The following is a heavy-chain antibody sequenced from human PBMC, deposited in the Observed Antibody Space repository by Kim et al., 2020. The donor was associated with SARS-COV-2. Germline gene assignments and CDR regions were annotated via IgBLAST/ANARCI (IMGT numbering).Heavy chain of an antibody. Sequence: PSVKVSCKASGGTLSKYAISWVRQGPGQGLEWMGGIIPTFGTSNFAQKFVGRVTINADESTNTVSMELSSLRLEDTAVYYCAKGGGAFGGDEPSFYQYGLDVWGQGTTVTVSS. CDR1: GGTLSKYA. CDR3: AKGGGAFGGDEPSFYQYGLDV. V-gene: IGHV1-69*13. CDR2: IIPTFGTS. J-gene: IGHJ6*02. D-gene: IGHD2-21*02.